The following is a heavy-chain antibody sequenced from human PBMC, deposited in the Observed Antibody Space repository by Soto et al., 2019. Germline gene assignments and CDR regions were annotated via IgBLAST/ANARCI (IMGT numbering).Heavy chain of an antibody. D-gene: IGHD3-22*01. CDR2: IYYHGST. CDR1: GGSISSSSYY. Sequence: SETLSLTCTVSGGSISSSSYYWGWIRQPPGKGLEWIGNIYYHGSTYYNPSLKSRVTISVDTSKNQFSLKLSSVTAADTAVYYCARLRAYYDSSGVIDYWGQGTLVTVSS. CDR3: ARLRAYYDSSGVIDY. J-gene: IGHJ4*02. V-gene: IGHV4-39*01.